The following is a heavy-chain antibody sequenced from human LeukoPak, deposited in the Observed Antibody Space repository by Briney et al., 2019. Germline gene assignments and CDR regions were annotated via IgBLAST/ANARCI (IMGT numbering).Heavy chain of an antibody. J-gene: IGHJ3*02. CDR3: AREGIAAAGTDDAFDT. D-gene: IGHD6-13*01. CDR2: INPSGGST. Sequence: GASVKVSCKASGYTFTSYYMHWVRQAPGQGLEWMGIINPSGGSTSYAQKFQGRVTMTRDMSTSTVYMELSSLRSEDTAVYYCAREGIAAAGTDDAFDTWGQGTMVTVSS. CDR1: GYTFTSYY. V-gene: IGHV1-46*01.